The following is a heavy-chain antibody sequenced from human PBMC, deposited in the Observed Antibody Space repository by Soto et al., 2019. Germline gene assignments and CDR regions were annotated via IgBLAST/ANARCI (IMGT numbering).Heavy chain of an antibody. V-gene: IGHV3-30-3*01. CDR2: ISYDGSNK. D-gene: IGHD4-17*01. CDR1: GFTFSSYA. J-gene: IGHJ3*02. CDR3: ARDSTVTTVFDAFDI. Sequence: VQLVESGGGVVQPGRSLRLSCAASGFTFSSYAMHWVRQAPGKGLEWVAVISYDGSNKYYADSVKGRFTISRDNSKNTLYLQMNSLRAEDTAVYYCARDSTVTTVFDAFDIWGQGTMVTVSS.